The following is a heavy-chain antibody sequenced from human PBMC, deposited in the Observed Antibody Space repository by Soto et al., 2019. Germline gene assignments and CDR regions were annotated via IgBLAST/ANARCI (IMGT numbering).Heavy chain of an antibody. CDR2: ISAKHGNT. J-gene: IGHJ6*02. CDR1: GYSFTSYG. CDR3: ARVGHYYYGMDV. V-gene: IGHV1-18*01. Sequence: ASVKVSCKASGYSFTSYGINWVRQAPGQGLEWMGWISAKHGNTHYAQKLQGRVTITRDTSASTVYMELSSLSSEDTAVYYCARVGHYYYGMDVWGQGTTVTVSS. D-gene: IGHD3-10*01.